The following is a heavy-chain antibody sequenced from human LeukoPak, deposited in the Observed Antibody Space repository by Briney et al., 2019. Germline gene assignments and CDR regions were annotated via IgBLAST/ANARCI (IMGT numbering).Heavy chain of an antibody. CDR2: IYYSGST. D-gene: IGHD1-26*01. J-gene: IGHJ5*02. CDR3: ARGERWFDP. CDR1: GGSFSSSSYY. V-gene: IGHV4-39*07. Sequence: SETLSLTCAVYGGSFSSSSYYWGWIRQPPGKGLEWIGSIYYSGSTYYNPSLKSRVTISVDTSKNQFSLKLSSVTAADTAVYYCARGERWFDPWGQGTLVTVSS.